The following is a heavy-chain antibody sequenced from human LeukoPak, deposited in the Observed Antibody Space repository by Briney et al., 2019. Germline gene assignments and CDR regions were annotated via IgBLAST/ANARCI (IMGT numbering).Heavy chain of an antibody. V-gene: IGHV4-59*01. CDR3: ARGYYYDSSGYYY. D-gene: IGHD3-22*01. CDR1: GGSISSYY. Sequence: SETLSLTCTVSGGSISSYYWSWIRQPPGKGLEWIGYIYYSGSTNYNPSLKSRVTISVDTSKNQFSLKLSSVTAADTAVYYCARGYYYDSSGYYYWGQGTLVTVSS. CDR2: IYYSGST. J-gene: IGHJ4*02.